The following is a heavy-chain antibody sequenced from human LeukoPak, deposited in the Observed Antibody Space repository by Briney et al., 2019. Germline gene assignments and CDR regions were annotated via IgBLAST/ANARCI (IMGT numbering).Heavy chain of an antibody. Sequence: GESLKIPCKGSGYNFTNYWIGWVRQMPGKGLEWMGIIYPGDSDIRYSPSFQGQVTISADKSISAAYLQWSSLKASDTAMYYCARSDSSGPARGIQHWGQGTLVTVSS. CDR1: GYNFTNYW. J-gene: IGHJ1*01. V-gene: IGHV5-51*01. CDR2: IYPGDSDI. D-gene: IGHD3-22*01. CDR3: ARSDSSGPARGIQH.